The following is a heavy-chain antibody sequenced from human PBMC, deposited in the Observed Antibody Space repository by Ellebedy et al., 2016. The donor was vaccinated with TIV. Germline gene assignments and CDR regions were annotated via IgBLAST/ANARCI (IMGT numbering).Heavy chain of an antibody. CDR3: ARDDLGCSSTSCDNYYMDV. CDR2: IWYDGSNK. J-gene: IGHJ6*03. V-gene: IGHV3-33*01. Sequence: GESLKISXAASGFTFSSYGMHWVRQAPGKGLEWVAVIWYDGSNKYYADSVKGRFTISRDNSKNTLYLQMNSLRAEDTAVYYCARDDLGCSSTSCDNYYMDVWGKGTTVTVSS. D-gene: IGHD2-2*01. CDR1: GFTFSSYG.